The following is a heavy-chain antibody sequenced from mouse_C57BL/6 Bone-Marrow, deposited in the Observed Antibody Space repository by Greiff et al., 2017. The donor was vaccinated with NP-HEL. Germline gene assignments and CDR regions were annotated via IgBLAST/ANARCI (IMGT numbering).Heavy chain of an antibody. Sequence: VQLQQSGAELVRPGTSVKMSCKASGYTFTNYWIGWAKQRPGHGLEWIGDIYPGGGYTKYNEKFKGKATLTADKSSSTAYMQFSSLTSEDSAIYYCAREDGYYGWYFDVWGTGTTVTVSS. CDR1: GYTFTNYW. J-gene: IGHJ1*03. D-gene: IGHD2-3*01. CDR2: IYPGGGYT. CDR3: AREDGYYGWYFDV. V-gene: IGHV1-63*01.